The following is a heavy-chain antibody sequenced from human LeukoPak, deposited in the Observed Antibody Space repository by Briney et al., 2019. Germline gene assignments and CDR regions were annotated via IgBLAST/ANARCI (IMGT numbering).Heavy chain of an antibody. D-gene: IGHD2-8*01. Sequence: GGSLRLSCAASGFTVSSNYMSWVRQAPGKGLEWVSVIYSGGSTYYADSVKGRFTISRDNSKNTLYLQMNSLRAEDTAVYYCLVVLMVYWVPLDYWGQGTLVTVSS. CDR1: GFTVSSNY. V-gene: IGHV3-53*01. CDR3: LVVLMVYWVPLDY. J-gene: IGHJ4*02. CDR2: IYSGGST.